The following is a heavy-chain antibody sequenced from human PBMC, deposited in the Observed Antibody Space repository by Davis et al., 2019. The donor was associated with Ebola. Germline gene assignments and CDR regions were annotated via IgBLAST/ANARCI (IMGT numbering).Heavy chain of an antibody. D-gene: IGHD3-3*01. CDR3: ARESRWSGYSTQLNWFDP. V-gene: IGHV4-59*12. CDR1: GGSISSYY. J-gene: IGHJ5*02. Sequence: PSETLSLTCTVSGGSISSYYWSWIRQPPGKGLEWIGYIYYSGSTNYNPSLKSRVTISVDTSKNQFSLKLSSVTAADTAVYYCARESRWSGYSTQLNWFDPWGQGTLVTVSS. CDR2: IYYSGST.